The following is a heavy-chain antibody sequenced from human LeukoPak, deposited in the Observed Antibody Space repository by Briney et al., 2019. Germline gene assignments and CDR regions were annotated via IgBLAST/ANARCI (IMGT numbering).Heavy chain of an antibody. V-gene: IGHV4-59*01. Sequence: SETLSLTCTVSGGSISSYYWSWIRQPPGKGLEWIGYIYCSGSTNYNPSLKSRVTISVDTSKNQFSLKLSSVTAADTAVYYCARANPADYFDYWGQGTLVTVSS. CDR3: ARANPADYFDY. CDR2: IYCSGST. CDR1: GGSISSYY. D-gene: IGHD1-14*01. J-gene: IGHJ4*02.